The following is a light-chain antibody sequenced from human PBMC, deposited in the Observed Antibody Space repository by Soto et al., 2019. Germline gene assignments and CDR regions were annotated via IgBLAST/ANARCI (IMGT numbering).Light chain of an antibody. Sequence: EIVLTQSPATLSLSPGERATLSCRASQSVRSNLAWYQQKPGQAPRLLIYDASNRATGIPARFSGSGSGTNFTLAISSLEPEDFAVYYCQHRSNWPWTFGQGTKV. J-gene: IGKJ1*01. V-gene: IGKV3-11*01. CDR1: QSVRSN. CDR2: DAS. CDR3: QHRSNWPWT.